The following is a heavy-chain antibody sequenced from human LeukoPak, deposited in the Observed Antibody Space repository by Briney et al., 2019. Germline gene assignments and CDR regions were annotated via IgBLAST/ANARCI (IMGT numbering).Heavy chain of an antibody. D-gene: IGHD5-18*01. Sequence: ASVKVSCKASAGTFSSYAISWVRQAPGQGLEWMGGIIPIFGTANYAQKFQGRVTITTDESTSTAYVELSSLRSEDTAVYYCARDGYSSDAFDIWGQGTMVTVSS. CDR1: AGTFSSYA. V-gene: IGHV1-69*05. CDR2: IIPIFGTA. CDR3: ARDGYSSDAFDI. J-gene: IGHJ3*02.